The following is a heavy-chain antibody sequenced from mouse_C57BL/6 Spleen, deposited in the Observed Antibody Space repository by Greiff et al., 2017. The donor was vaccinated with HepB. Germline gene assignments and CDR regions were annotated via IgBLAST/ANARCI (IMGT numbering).Heavy chain of an antibody. D-gene: IGHD1-1*01. CDR2: IHPNSGST. CDR3: ARQDYYGSDYFDY. J-gene: IGHJ2*01. Sequence: QVQLKQPGAELVKPGASVKLSCKASGYTFTSYWMHWVKQRPGQGLEWIGMIHPNSGSTNYNEKFKSKATLTVDKSSSTAYMQLSSLTSEDSAVYYCARQDYYGSDYFDYWGQGTTLTVSS. CDR1: GYTFTSYW. V-gene: IGHV1-64*01.